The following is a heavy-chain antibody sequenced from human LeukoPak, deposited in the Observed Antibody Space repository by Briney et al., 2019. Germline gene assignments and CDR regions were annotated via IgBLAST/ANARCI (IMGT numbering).Heavy chain of an antibody. Sequence: GRSLRLSCAASGFTFSKYWMLWVRHAPGKGLESVSRINTDGTVTTYADSVKGRFTVSRDNADNTMFLQMNSVRDEDTAVYYCARGDHYGDYPFDYWGQGTLVTVSS. CDR1: GFTFSKYW. D-gene: IGHD4-17*01. V-gene: IGHV3-74*01. CDR3: ARGDHYGDYPFDY. J-gene: IGHJ4*02. CDR2: INTDGTVT.